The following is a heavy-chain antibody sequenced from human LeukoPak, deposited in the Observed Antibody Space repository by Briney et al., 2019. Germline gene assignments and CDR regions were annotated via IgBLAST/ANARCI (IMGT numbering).Heavy chain of an antibody. CDR2: IYPGDSDT. D-gene: IGHD3-22*01. V-gene: IGHV5-51*01. J-gene: IGHJ4*02. CDR3: ARVYYYDSSGYSNPVDY. CDR1: GYSFTSYW. Sequence: PGESLQISCKGSGYSFTSYWIGWVRQMPGKGLEWMGIIYPGDSDTRYSPSFQGQVTISADKSISTAYLQWSSLKASDTAMYYCARVYYYDSSGYSNPVDYWGQGTLVTVSS.